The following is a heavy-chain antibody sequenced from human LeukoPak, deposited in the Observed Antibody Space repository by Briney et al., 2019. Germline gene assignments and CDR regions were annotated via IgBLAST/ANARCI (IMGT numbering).Heavy chain of an antibody. CDR2: INHSGST. Sequence: SETLSLTCAVYGGSFSDYYWSWVRQPPGKGLEWIGEINHSGSTNYNPSLKSRVTISVDTSKNQFSLKLSSVTAADTAVYYCARGPYSSGWRAGRSFDIWGQGTMVTVSS. V-gene: IGHV4-34*01. CDR1: GGSFSDYY. CDR3: ARGPYSSGWRAGRSFDI. J-gene: IGHJ3*02. D-gene: IGHD6-19*01.